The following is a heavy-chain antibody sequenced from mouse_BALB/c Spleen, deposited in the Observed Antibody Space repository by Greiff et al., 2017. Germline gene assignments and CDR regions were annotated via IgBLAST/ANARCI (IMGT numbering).Heavy chain of an antibody. D-gene: IGHD2-2*01. CDR2: IYPGDGDT. CDR3: ARSGGYDEAWFAY. V-gene: IGHV1-80*01. J-gene: IGHJ3*01. CDR1: GYAFSSYW. Sequence: VQLQQSGAELVRPGSSVKISCKASGYAFSSYWMNWVKQRPGQGLEWIGQIYPGDGDTNYNGKFKGKATLTADKSSSTAYMQLSSLTSEDSAVYFCARSGGYDEAWFAYWGQGTLVTVSA.